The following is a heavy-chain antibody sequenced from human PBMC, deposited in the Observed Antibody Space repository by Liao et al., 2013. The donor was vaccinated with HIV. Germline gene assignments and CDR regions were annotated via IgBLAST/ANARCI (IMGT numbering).Heavy chain of an antibody. D-gene: IGHD5-12*01. CDR2: IYSSGST. V-gene: IGHV4-4*07. J-gene: IGHJ4*02. Sequence: QVQLQESGPGLVKPSETLSLTCTVSGASISSYYWSWIRQPAGKGLEWIGRIYSSGSTNYNPSLNSRVTMSVDTSKNQFSLNLISVTAADTAVYYCARGGSGYALDFWGQGALVTVSS. CDR3: ARGGSGYALDF. CDR1: GASISSYY.